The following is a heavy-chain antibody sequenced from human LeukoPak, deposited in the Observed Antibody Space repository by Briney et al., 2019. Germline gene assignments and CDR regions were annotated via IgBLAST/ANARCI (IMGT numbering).Heavy chain of an antibody. CDR2: IYHSGST. CDR3: ARDVSADFSNRLHKWFDP. D-gene: IGHD2-8*01. V-gene: IGHV4-38-2*02. CDR1: GHSMISDYY. J-gene: IGHJ5*02. Sequence: SETLSLTCGVSGHSMISDYYWGWIRQPPGKGLEWIGSIYHSGSTHYNPSLKSRVTISVDTSKNQFSLKLSSVTASDTAIYYCARDVSADFSNRLHKWFDPWGQGTLVTVSS.